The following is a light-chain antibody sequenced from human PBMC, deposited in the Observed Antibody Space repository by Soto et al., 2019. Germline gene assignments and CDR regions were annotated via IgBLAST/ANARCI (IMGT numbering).Light chain of an antibody. CDR1: QSISSY. V-gene: IGKV1-39*01. CDR2: AAS. Sequence: DIQMTQSPSSLSASVGDRVTITCRASQSISSYLNWYQQKPGKAPKLLIYAASSLQSGVPSRFSGSGSGTYFTLTISSMPTEDFANYYCQQSHSTPLTFGGGTKVDIK. CDR3: QQSHSTPLT. J-gene: IGKJ4*01.